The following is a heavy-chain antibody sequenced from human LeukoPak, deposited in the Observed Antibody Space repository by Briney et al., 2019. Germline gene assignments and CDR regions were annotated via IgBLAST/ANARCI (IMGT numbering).Heavy chain of an antibody. CDR1: GFTFSNAW. Sequence: GGSLRLSCAASGFTFSNAWMSWVRQAPGKGLEWVGRIKSKTDGETTDYAAPVKGRFTISREDSKNTLYLQMNSLKTEDTAVYYCTTDTYYYGSGSYYLRFDYWGQGTLVTVSS. CDR2: IKSKTDGETT. D-gene: IGHD3-10*01. V-gene: IGHV3-15*01. J-gene: IGHJ4*02. CDR3: TTDTYYYGSGSYYLRFDY.